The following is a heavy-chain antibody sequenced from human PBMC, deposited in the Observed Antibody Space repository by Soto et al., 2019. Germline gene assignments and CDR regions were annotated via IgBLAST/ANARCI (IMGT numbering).Heavy chain of an antibody. J-gene: IGHJ6*03. CDR1: GFTFSSYA. CDR3: AKDQRIAVAESPSYMDV. CDR2: ISGSGGST. V-gene: IGHV3-23*01. Sequence: GGSLRLSCAASGFTFSSYAMSWVRQAPGKGLEWVSAISGSGGSTYYADSVKGRFTISRDNSKNTLYLQMNSLRAEDPAVYYCAKDQRIAVAESPSYMDVWGKGTTVTVSS. D-gene: IGHD6-19*01.